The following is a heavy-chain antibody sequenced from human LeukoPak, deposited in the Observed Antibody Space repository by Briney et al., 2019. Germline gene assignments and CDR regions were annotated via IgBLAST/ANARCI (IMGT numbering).Heavy chain of an antibody. Sequence: GGSLRLSCAASGFTFSGSAMHWVRQASGKGLEWVGRIRSKANIYATAYAASVKGRFTISRDDSKNTAFLQMNSLKTEDTAVYSCTMDYDFWSGYYDDAFDIWGQGTMVTVSS. D-gene: IGHD3-3*01. V-gene: IGHV3-73*01. CDR1: GFTFSGSA. J-gene: IGHJ3*02. CDR2: IRSKANIYAT. CDR3: TMDYDFWSGYYDDAFDI.